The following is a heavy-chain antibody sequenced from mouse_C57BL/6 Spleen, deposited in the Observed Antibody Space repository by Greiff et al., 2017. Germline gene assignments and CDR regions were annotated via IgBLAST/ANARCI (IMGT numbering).Heavy chain of an antibody. V-gene: IGHV5-12*01. CDR1: GFTFSDYY. J-gene: IGHJ4*01. Sequence: EVQLMESGGGLVQPGGSLKLSCAASGFTFSDYYMYWVRQTPEKRLEWVAYISNGGGSTYYPDTVKGRFTISRDNAKNTLYLQMRRLKSEDTAMYYCARRGEGYAMDYWGQGTSVTVSS. CDR3: ARRGEGYAMDY. CDR2: ISNGGGST.